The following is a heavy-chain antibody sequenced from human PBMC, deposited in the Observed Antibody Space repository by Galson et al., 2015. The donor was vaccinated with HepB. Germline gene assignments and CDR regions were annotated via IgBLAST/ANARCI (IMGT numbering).Heavy chain of an antibody. D-gene: IGHD3-9*01. V-gene: IGHV2-5*02. Sequence: PALVKPTQTLTLTCTFSGFSLSTSGVGVGWIRQPPGKALEWLAFLYWDDDKRYSPSLKSRLTITKDTSKNQVVLTMTNMDPVDTATYYCAHKPHPAAFNFGWLFDHCGQGTLVTVSS. CDR1: GFSLSTSGVG. CDR3: AHKPHPAAFNFGWLFDH. CDR2: LYWDDDK. J-gene: IGHJ4*02.